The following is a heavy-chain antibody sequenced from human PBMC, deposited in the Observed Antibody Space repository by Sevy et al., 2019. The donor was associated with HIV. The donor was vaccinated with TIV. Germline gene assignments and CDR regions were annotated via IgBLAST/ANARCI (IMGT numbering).Heavy chain of an antibody. J-gene: IGHJ6*02. D-gene: IGHD5-12*01. CDR3: ARGGPEGYYYYGLDV. CDR2: IGYAGNI. Sequence: GGSLRLSCAASGFTFSKYDMHWVRQVSGKSLEWVSGIGYAGNIYYLDSVKGRFTISRENAKNSSCLEMNSLRAGDTALYYCARGGPEGYYYYGLDVWGQGPRSPSP. CDR1: GFTFSKYD. V-gene: IGHV3-13*01.